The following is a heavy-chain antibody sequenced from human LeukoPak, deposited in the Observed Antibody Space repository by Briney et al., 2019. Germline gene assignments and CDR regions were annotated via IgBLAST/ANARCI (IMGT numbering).Heavy chain of an antibody. CDR2: ISAYNGNK. D-gene: IGHD3-22*01. CDR1: GYTFSVYG. CDR3: ARDQGGSGYPGPFDY. J-gene: IGHJ4*02. Sequence: GASVKVSCKALGYTFSVYGISWVRQAPGQGLEWMGWISAYNGNKNNAQKLQGRVSMTTDTSTSTAYMELRSLRYDDTAVYYCARDQGGSGYPGPFDYWGQGTLVTVSS. V-gene: IGHV1-18*01.